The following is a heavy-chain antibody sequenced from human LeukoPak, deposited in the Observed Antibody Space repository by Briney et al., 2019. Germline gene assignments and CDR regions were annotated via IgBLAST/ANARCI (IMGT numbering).Heavy chain of an antibody. CDR1: SGSISTSNYY. Sequence: SETLSLTCTVSSGSISTSNYYWGWVRQPPGKALEWIGNIFYSGSTYYSPSLKSRVTISVDTSKNQFSLKLSSVTAADTAVYYCARLEPYYYRKVDPWGQGTLVTVSS. V-gene: IGHV4-39*01. CDR3: ARLEPYYYRKVDP. CDR2: IFYSGST. J-gene: IGHJ5*02. D-gene: IGHD3-10*01.